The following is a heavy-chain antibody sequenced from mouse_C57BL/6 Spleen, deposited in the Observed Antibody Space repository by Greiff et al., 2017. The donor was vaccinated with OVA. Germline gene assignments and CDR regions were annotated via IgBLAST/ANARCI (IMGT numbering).Heavy chain of an antibody. CDR2: INPSSGYT. Sequence: QVRLKQSGAELARPGASVKMSCKASGYTFTSYTMHWVKQRPGQGLEWIGYINPSSGYTKYNQKFKDKATLTADKSSSTAYMQLSSLTSEDSAVYYCARIKPGFYAMDYWGQGTSVTVSS. CDR3: ARIKPGFYAMDY. J-gene: IGHJ4*01. V-gene: IGHV1-4*01. CDR1: GYTFTSYT. D-gene: IGHD3-2*02.